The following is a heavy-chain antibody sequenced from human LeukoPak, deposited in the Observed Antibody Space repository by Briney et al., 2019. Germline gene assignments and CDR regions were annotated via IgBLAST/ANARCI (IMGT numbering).Heavy chain of an antibody. J-gene: IGHJ4*02. CDR3: VLSRLWHLYYFDY. Sequence: ASVKVSCKASGYTFTGYYMHWVRQAPGQGLEWMGWINPNSGGTNYAQKFQGRVTMTRDTSISTAYMELSRLRADDTAVYYCVLSRLWHLYYFDYWGQGTLVTVSS. CDR1: GYTFTGYY. D-gene: IGHD2/OR15-2a*01. V-gene: IGHV1-2*02. CDR2: INPNSGGT.